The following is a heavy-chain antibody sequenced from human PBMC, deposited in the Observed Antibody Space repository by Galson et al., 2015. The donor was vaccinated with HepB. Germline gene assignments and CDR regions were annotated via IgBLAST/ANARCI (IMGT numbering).Heavy chain of an antibody. J-gene: IGHJ5*02. Sequence: SLRLSCAASGFTFSTNVMHWVRQAPGKGLEWVAVISYDGNTQHYADSVKGRFTLSRDNSKNTLSLQMNSPKPEDTAIYYCAKDYSSGWDLGHWGQGTLVTVSS. V-gene: IGHV3-30*18. CDR2: ISYDGNTQ. CDR1: GFTFSTNV. CDR3: AKDYSSGWDLGH. D-gene: IGHD6-19*01.